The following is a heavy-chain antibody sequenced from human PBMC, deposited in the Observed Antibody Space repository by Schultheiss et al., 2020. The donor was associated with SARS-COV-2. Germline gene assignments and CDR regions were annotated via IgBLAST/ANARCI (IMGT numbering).Heavy chain of an antibody. Sequence: SQTLSLTCTVSGYSISSGYYWGWIRQPPGKGLEWIGEINHSGSTNYNPSLKSRVTISVDTSKHQFSLRLRSATAADTAVYYCARYMISFGGIIVSGFDYWGQGALVTVSS. CDR2: INHSGST. J-gene: IGHJ4*02. CDR1: GYSISSGYY. D-gene: IGHD3-16*02. CDR3: ARYMISFGGIIVSGFDY. V-gene: IGHV4-38-2*02.